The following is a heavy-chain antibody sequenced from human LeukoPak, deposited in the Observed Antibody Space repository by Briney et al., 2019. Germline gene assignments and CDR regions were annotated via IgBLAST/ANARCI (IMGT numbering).Heavy chain of an antibody. D-gene: IGHD5-24*01. J-gene: IGHJ3*02. Sequence: GGSLRLSCAASGFTFSNAWMSWVRQAPGKGLEWVGRIKSKTDGGTTDYAAPVKGRFTISRDDSKNTLYLQMNSLKTEDTAVYYCTGIETATTTDPGAFDIWGQGTMVTVSS. CDR1: GFTFSNAW. V-gene: IGHV3-15*01. CDR3: TGIETATTTDPGAFDI. CDR2: IKSKTDGGTT.